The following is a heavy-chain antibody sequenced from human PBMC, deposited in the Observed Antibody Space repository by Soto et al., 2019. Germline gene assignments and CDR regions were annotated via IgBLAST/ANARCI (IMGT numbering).Heavy chain of an antibody. CDR1: GFTFNSLS. D-gene: IGHD2-21*02. J-gene: IGHJ4*02. CDR2: VSFDGKVT. CDR3: AREPYGDSQYFDY. V-gene: IGHV3-30*04. Sequence: GGFLRLSCTGSGFTFNSLSLHWVRQGPDKGLEWVAVVSFDGKVTYYADSVKGRFTVSRDISKNTIYLQANSPRPEDTAVYYCAREPYGDSQYFDYWGQGTPVTVSS.